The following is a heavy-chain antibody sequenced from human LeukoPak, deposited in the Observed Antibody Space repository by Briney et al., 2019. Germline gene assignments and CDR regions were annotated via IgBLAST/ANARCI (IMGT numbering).Heavy chain of an antibody. CDR2: ISSSSSYI. V-gene: IGHV3-21*01. J-gene: IGHJ4*02. CDR3: AREGWGRGDYGDYHDY. D-gene: IGHD4-17*01. Sequence: PGGSLRLSCAASGFTFSSYSMNWVRQAPGKGLEWVSSISSSSSYIYYADSVKGRFTISRDNAKNSLYLQMNSLRAEDTAVYYCAREGWGRGDYGDYHDYWGQGTLVTVSS. CDR1: GFTFSSYS.